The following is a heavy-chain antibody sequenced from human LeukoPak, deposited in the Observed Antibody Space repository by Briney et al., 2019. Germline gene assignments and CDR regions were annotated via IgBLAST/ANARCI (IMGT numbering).Heavy chain of an antibody. Sequence: GGSLRLSCEASGFTFSRYWMHWVRQAPGKGLVWVSRINGDGNSTIYADSVKGRFTISRDNAKNTLYLQMNSLRAEDTAMYYCAGDRSNYDSSGYYLYDYWGQGTLVTVSS. CDR3: AGDRSNYDSSGYYLYDY. V-gene: IGHV3-74*01. D-gene: IGHD3-22*01. CDR1: GFTFSRYW. J-gene: IGHJ4*02. CDR2: INGDGNST.